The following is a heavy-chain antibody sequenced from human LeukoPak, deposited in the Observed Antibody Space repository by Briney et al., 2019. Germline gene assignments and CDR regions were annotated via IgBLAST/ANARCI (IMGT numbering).Heavy chain of an antibody. V-gene: IGHV4-59*01. CDR3: ARDWERGYSLRNYYYGMDV. D-gene: IGHD5-18*01. CDR1: GFTFSAYS. J-gene: IGHJ6*02. CDR2: IYYSGST. Sequence: GSLRLSCAASGFTFSAYSMNWVRQPPGKGLEWIGYIYYSGSTSYNPSLKSRVTISVDTSKNQFSLKLNSVTAADTAVYYCARDWERGYSLRNYYYGMDVWGQGTTVTVSS.